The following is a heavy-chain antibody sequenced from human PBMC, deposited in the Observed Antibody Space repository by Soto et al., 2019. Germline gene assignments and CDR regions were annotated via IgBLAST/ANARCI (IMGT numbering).Heavy chain of an antibody. Sequence: GGSLRLSCAASGFTFSSYAMSWVRQAPGKGLEWVSAISGRGGRTYYANSVKGRFTISGDNSKNTLYLQMNGLRAEDTAVYYCAKDYGDYPSKYYYYMDVWGKGTTVTVSS. CDR2: ISGRGGRT. J-gene: IGHJ6*03. CDR1: GFTFSSYA. V-gene: IGHV3-23*01. D-gene: IGHD4-17*01. CDR3: AKDYGDYPSKYYYYMDV.